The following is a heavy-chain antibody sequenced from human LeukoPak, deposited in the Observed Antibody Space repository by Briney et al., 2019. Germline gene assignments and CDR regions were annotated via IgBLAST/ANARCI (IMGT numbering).Heavy chain of an antibody. V-gene: IGHV1-46*01. CDR3: ARGVPYCGGDCLVFDP. J-gene: IGHJ5*02. CDR1: GYTFTGYY. D-gene: IGHD2-21*02. Sequence: ASVKVSCKASGYTFTGYYMHWVRQAPGQGLEWMGIINPSGGSTSYAQKFQGRVTMTRDTSTSTVYMELSSLRSEDTAVYYCARGVPYCGGDCLVFDPWGQGTLVTVSS. CDR2: INPSGGST.